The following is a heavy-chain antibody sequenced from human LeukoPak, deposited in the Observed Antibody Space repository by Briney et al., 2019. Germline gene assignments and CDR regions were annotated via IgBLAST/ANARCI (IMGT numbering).Heavy chain of an antibody. V-gene: IGHV4-59*01. CDR1: GGSISSYY. CDR3: ARGWFGEFPFDY. J-gene: IGHJ4*02. D-gene: IGHD3-10*01. CDR2: IYYSGST. Sequence: SETPSLTCTVSGGSISSYYWSWIRQPPGKGLEWIGYIYYSGSTNYNPSLKSRVTISVDTSKNQFSLKLSSVTAADTAVYYCARGWFGEFPFDYWGQGTLVTVSS.